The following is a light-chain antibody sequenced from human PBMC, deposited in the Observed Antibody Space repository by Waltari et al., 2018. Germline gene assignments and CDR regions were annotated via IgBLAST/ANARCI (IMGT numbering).Light chain of an antibody. CDR2: DVT. J-gene: IGLJ3*02. Sequence: QSALTQPRSVSGSPGQSVTISCTGTSSDVGGYTYVSWYPHHPGKAPKLIIYDVTKRPSGVPDRFSASKSDNTASLTISGLQAEDEADYYCCSYAGSITFWVFGGGTKLTVL. CDR1: SSDVGGYTY. V-gene: IGLV2-11*01. CDR3: CSYAGSITFWV.